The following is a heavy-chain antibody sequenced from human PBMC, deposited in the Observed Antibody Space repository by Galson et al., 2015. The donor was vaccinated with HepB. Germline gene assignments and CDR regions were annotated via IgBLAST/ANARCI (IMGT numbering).Heavy chain of an antibody. V-gene: IGHV1-69*13. D-gene: IGHD3-3*01. J-gene: IGHJ4*02. CDR1: GGTFSSYA. CDR3: ARGRTVLRFLEWYPFDY. CDR2: IIPIFGTA. Sequence: SVKVSCKASGGTFSSYAISWVRQAPGQGLEWMGGIIPIFGTANYAQKFQGRVTITADESTSTAYMELSSLRSEDTAVYYCARGRTVLRFLEWYPFDYWGQGTLVTVSS.